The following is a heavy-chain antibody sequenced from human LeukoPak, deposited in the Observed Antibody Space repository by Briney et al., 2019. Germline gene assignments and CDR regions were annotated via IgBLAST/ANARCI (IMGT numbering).Heavy chain of an antibody. Sequence: ASVKVSCKASGYTFTGYYMHWVRQAPGQGLEWMGWINPNSGGTNYAQKFQGRVTMTRDTSISTAYMELSRLRSDDTAVYYCARGVPAARRGRFGERFDPWGQGTLVTVSS. D-gene: IGHD2-2*01. J-gene: IGHJ5*02. V-gene: IGHV1-2*02. CDR2: INPNSGGT. CDR1: GYTFTGYY. CDR3: ARGVPAARRGRFGERFDP.